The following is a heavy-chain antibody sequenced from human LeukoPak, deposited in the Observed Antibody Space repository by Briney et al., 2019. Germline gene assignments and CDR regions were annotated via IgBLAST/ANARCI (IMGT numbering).Heavy chain of an antibody. J-gene: IGHJ4*02. V-gene: IGHV4-34*01. CDR1: GGSFSGYY. D-gene: IGHD3-3*01. CDR3: ARERTSITIFGVAHYYFDY. Sequence: TSETLSLTCAVYGGSFSGYYWSWLRQPPGKGLEWIGEINHSGSTNYNPSLKSRVTISVDTSKNQFSLKLSSVTAADTAVYYCARERTSITIFGVAHYYFDYWGQGTLVTVSS. CDR2: INHSGST.